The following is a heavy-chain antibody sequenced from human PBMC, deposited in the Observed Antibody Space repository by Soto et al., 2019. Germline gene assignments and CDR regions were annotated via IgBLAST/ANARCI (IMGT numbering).Heavy chain of an antibody. J-gene: IGHJ4*02. D-gene: IGHD2-15*01. V-gene: IGHV3-21*02. Sequence: EVQLVESGGGLVKPGGSLRLSCAASGFSFSSHSRDWVRQAPGKGLEWVSSIGDDPAYVYYADSVRSRFTISRDNAESSLFLQSTSLRAEDTAVYYCARKQRLLRPCYSDYWGQGTLVTVSS. CDR1: GFSFSSHS. CDR2: IGDDPAYV. CDR3: ARKQRLLRPCYSDY.